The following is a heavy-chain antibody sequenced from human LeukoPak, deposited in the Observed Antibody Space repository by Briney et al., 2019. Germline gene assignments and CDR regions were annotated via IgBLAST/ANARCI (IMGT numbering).Heavy chain of an antibody. V-gene: IGHV1-18*01. D-gene: IGHD2-15*01. CDR1: GYRFTSYG. CDR2: ISAYNGNT. Sequence: EASVKVSCKASGYRFTSYGISWVRQAPGQGLEWMGWISAYNGNTNYAQKLQGRVTMTADTSTSTAYMELRSLRSDDTAVYYCARGPEDIVVVVAAIGSPLDYWGQGTLVTVSS. J-gene: IGHJ4*02. CDR3: ARGPEDIVVVVAAIGSPLDY.